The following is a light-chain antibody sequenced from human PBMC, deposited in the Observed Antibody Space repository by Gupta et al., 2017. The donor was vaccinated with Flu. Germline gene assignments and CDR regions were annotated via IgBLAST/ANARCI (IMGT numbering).Light chain of an antibody. CDR1: RSVFSTSNSKSY. CDR3: HQYQHAPPT. V-gene: IGKV4-1*01. J-gene: IGKJ1*01. CDR2: WAS. Sequence: DIVMTQSPESLAVSLGERATINCRSSRSVFSTSNSKSYLAWYQKKPGQPPKLLFWWASTRESGVPHRFTASGSGTDFTLTISSLQAEDVAIYYCHQYQHAPPTFGQGTRVEI.